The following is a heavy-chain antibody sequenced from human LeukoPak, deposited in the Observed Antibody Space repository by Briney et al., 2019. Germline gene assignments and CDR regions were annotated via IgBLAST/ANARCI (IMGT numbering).Heavy chain of an antibody. CDR1: GFTFSSYS. CDR2: INHSGST. J-gene: IGHJ4*02. D-gene: IGHD1-26*01. V-gene: IGHV4-34*08. CDR3: ATPSSGRGGEYFDY. Sequence: GSLRLSCAASGFTFSSYSMNWVRQPPGKGLEWIGEINHSGSTNYNPSLKSRVTISVDTSKNQFSLKLSSVTAADTAVYYCATPSSGRGGEYFDYWGQGTLVTVSS.